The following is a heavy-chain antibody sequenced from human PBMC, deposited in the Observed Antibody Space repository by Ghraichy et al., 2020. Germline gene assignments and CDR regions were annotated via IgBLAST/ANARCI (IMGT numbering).Heavy chain of an antibody. J-gene: IGHJ6*02. CDR1: GFTFSSYS. Sequence: GGSLRLSCAASGFTFSSYSMNWVRQAPGKGLEWVSSISSSSSYIYYADSVKGRFTISRDNAKNSLYLQMNSLRAEDTAVYYCARAAKNGYCSSTSCPGGDYYYGMDVWGQGTTVTVSS. CDR3: ARAAKNGYCSSTSCPGGDYYYGMDV. V-gene: IGHV3-21*01. D-gene: IGHD2-2*01. CDR2: ISSSSSYI.